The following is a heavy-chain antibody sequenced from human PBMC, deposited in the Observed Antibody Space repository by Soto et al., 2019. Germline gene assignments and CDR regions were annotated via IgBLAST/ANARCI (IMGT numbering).Heavy chain of an antibody. Sequence: EVQLLESGGGLVQPGGSLRLSCAASGFTFSSYAMSWVRQAPGKGLEWVSAISGSGGSTYYADSVKGRFNISRDNSKNTLYLQMNSLRAEDTAVYYCAKVGSQGIAVAVWMYYFDYWGQGTLVTVSS. CDR1: GFTFSSYA. CDR2: ISGSGGST. D-gene: IGHD6-19*01. V-gene: IGHV3-23*01. CDR3: AKVGSQGIAVAVWMYYFDY. J-gene: IGHJ4*02.